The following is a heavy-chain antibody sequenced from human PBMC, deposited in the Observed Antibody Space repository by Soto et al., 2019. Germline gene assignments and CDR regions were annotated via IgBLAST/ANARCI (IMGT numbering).Heavy chain of an antibody. CDR3: AKDRQPRGRIAGMDV. D-gene: IGHD3-16*02. CDR1: GFTFSSYG. J-gene: IGHJ6*02. Sequence: GSLRLSCAASGFTFSSYGMHWVRQAPGQGLERVAVISYDGSNKYYADSVKGRFTISRDNSKNTLYPQMNSLRAEATAVYNCAKDRQPRGRIAGMDVWGQGTTGTVSS. V-gene: IGHV3-30*18. CDR2: ISYDGSNK.